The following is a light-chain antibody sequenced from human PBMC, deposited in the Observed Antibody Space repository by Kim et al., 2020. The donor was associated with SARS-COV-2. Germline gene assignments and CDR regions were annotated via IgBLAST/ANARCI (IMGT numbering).Light chain of an antibody. CDR3: QTWDSSSVI. CDR1: KLEDKY. CDR2: QDT. J-gene: IGLJ2*01. Sequence: SYELTQPPSVSVSPGQTASITCSGDKLEDKYFCWYQQKAGQSPVLLIYQDTKWPSGIPERFSGSNSGNTATLTISGTQAMDEADYYCQTWDSSSVIFGGGTQLTVL. V-gene: IGLV3-1*01.